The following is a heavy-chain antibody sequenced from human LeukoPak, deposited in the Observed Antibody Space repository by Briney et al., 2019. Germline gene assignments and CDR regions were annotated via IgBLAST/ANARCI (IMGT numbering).Heavy chain of an antibody. Sequence: SHTLSLTCTIAGASISNYYGSWIRQPPGKGLEWIGYIYHTASTTYNPSLKSRVIMSVETSQNQFSLKVRSVTAADTAVYYCAREDSGYDYSPFYYWGQGILVTVSS. CDR1: GASISNYY. J-gene: IGHJ4*02. V-gene: IGHV4-59*01. D-gene: IGHD5-12*01. CDR2: IYHTAST. CDR3: AREDSGYDYSPFYY.